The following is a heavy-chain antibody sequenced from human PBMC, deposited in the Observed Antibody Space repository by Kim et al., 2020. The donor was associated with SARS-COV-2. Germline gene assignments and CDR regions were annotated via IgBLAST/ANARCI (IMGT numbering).Heavy chain of an antibody. CDR1: GFTFSSYA. D-gene: IGHD3-3*01. CDR2: ISYDGSNK. J-gene: IGHJ4*02. Sequence: GGSLRLSCAASGFTFSSYAMHWVRQAPGKGLEWVAVISYDGSNKYYADSVKGRFTISRDNSKNTLYLQMNSLRAEDTAVYYCASYRPKYYDFWSGYYTRPYWGQGTLVTVSS. V-gene: IGHV3-30-3*01. CDR3: ASYRPKYYDFWSGYYTRPY.